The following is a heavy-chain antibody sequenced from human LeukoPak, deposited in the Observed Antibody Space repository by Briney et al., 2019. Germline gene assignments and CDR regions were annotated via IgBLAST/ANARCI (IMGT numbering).Heavy chain of an antibody. J-gene: IGHJ4*02. D-gene: IGHD3-22*01. Sequence: GASVKVSCKVSGYTLTELSMHWVRQAPGKGLEWMGGFDPEDGETIYAQKFQGRVTMTEDTSTDTAYMELSSLRSEDTAVYYCATIPRHYYDSSGYYYFDYWGQGTLVPVSS. V-gene: IGHV1-24*01. CDR3: ATIPRHYYDSSGYYYFDY. CDR2: FDPEDGET. CDR1: GYTLTELS.